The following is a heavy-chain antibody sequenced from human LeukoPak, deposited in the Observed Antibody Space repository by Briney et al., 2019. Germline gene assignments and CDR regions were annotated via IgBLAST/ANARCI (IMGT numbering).Heavy chain of an antibody. J-gene: IGHJ4*02. CDR1: GFTFSSYA. V-gene: IGHV3-30*14. CDR2: ISYDGSNK. CDR3: ASAIGSIWYEFDY. D-gene: IGHD6-13*01. Sequence: GSLRLSCAASGFTFSSYAMHWVRQAPGKGLEWVAVISYDGSNKYYADSVKGRFTISRDNSKNTLYLQMNSLRADDTAVYYCASAIGSIWYEFDYWGQGTLVTVSS.